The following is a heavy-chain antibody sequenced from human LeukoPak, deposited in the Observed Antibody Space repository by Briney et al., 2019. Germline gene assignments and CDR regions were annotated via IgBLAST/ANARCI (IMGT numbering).Heavy chain of an antibody. Sequence: PGGSLRLSCAASGFTFSDFYMSWIRQAPGKGLEWVSYISSSGSTTYYADSVKGRFTSSRDNAKNSLYLQMNSLRAEDTAVYYCARVAHLTGDPYDHWGQGTLVTVSS. D-gene: IGHD7-27*01. CDR2: ISSSGSTT. CDR1: GFTFSDFY. V-gene: IGHV3-11*01. J-gene: IGHJ5*02. CDR3: ARVAHLTGDPYDH.